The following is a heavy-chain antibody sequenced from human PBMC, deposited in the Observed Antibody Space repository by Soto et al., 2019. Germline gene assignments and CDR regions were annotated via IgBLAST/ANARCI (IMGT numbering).Heavy chain of an antibody. V-gene: IGHV3-33*01. J-gene: IGHJ4*02. CDR2: IWYDGSNK. CDR3: ARALDSSGADYFDY. CDR1: GFTFSSYG. D-gene: IGHD6-19*01. Sequence: GGSLRISCAASGFTFSSYGMHWVRQAPGKGLEWVAVIWYDGSNKYYADSVKGRFTISRDNSKNTLYLQMNSLRAEDTAVYYCARALDSSGADYFDYWGQGTLVTVSS.